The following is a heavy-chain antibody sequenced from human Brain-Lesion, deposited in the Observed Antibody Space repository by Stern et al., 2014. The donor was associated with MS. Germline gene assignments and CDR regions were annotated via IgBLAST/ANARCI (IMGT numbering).Heavy chain of an antibody. CDR1: GFIFSDYY. V-gene: IGHV3-11*01. Sequence: QVQLVESGGTLVKPGGSLRLSCAASGFIFSDYYMNWIRPAPGQGLEWVSYISTTASNIYYADSVKGRFTISRDNTKNSLFLLMSSLRAEDTAVYYCAISSSRYYFDSWGLGTLVTVSS. D-gene: IGHD2-2*01. J-gene: IGHJ4*02. CDR2: ISTTASNI. CDR3: AISSSRYYFDS.